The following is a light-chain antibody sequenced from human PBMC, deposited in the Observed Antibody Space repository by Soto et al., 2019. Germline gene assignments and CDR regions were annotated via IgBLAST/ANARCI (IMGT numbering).Light chain of an antibody. J-gene: IGKJ1*01. CDR1: QTISSW. CDR2: KAS. V-gene: IGKV1-5*03. CDR3: QHYNSYSEA. Sequence: DIQLTQSPSTLSGSVGDRVTITCRASQTISSWLAWYQQKPGKAPKLLIYKASTLNSGVPERFSGSGSGTEFTLTISSLQPDDFATYYCQHYNSYSEAFGQGTKVDIK.